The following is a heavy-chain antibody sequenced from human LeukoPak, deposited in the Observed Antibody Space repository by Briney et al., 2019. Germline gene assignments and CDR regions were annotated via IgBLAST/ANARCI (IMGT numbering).Heavy chain of an antibody. D-gene: IGHD6-13*01. CDR2: INHSGST. J-gene: IGHJ4*02. CDR1: GGSFSGYY. V-gene: IGHV4-34*01. Sequence: SETLSLTCAVYGGSFSGYYWSWIRQPPGKGLEWIGEINHSGSTYYNPSLKSRVTISVDTSKNQFSLKLSSVTAADTAVYYCARLIAAAGTSWGQGTLVTVSS. CDR3: ARLIAAAGTS.